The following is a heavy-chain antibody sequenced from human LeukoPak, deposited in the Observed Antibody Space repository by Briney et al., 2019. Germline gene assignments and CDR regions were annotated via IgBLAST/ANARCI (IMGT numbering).Heavy chain of an antibody. V-gene: IGHV1-18*01. Sequence: GASVKVSCKAFGYTFTTYGISWVRQAPGQGLEWMGWISTYNGNTKYARKFQGRVAMTTDTSTSTAYMELRSLRSDDTAVYYCARGGADIDGWGQGTLVTVSS. CDR2: ISTYNGNT. D-gene: IGHD3-16*01. CDR1: GYTFTTYG. J-gene: IGHJ4*02. CDR3: ARGGADIDG.